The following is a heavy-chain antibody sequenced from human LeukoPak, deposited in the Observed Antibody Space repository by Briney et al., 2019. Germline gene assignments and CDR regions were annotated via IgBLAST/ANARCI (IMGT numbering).Heavy chain of an antibody. CDR3: AGVVGGSYSMDV. J-gene: IGHJ6*03. V-gene: IGHV4-34*01. CDR1: GGSFSGYY. Sequence: SETLSLTCAVYGGSFSGYYWSWIRQPPGKGLEWIGEINHSGSTNYNPSLKSRVTISEDTSKNQFSLKLSSVTAADTAMYYCAGVVGGSYSMDVWGQGTTVTVSS. CDR2: INHSGST. D-gene: IGHD1-26*01.